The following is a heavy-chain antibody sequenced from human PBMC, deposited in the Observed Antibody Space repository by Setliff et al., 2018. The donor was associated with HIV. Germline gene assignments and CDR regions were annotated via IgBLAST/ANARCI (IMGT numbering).Heavy chain of an antibody. J-gene: IGHJ5*02. D-gene: IGHD3-3*01. V-gene: IGHV4-39*01. CDR1: GGSINSGSINSSSFY. Sequence: SETLSLTCSVSGGSINSGSINSSSFYWGWIRQPPGKGLEWIGSIYYSGSTYYNPSLKSRVTISVDTSKNQFSLKLSSVTAADTAVYYCARAYYDFWSGYYSVWFDPWGQGTLVTVSS. CDR2: IYYSGST. CDR3: ARAYYDFWSGYYSVWFDP.